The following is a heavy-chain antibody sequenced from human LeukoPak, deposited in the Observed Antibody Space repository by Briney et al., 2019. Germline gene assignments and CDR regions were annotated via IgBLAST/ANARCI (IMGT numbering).Heavy chain of an antibody. Sequence: SETLSLTCAVSGYSISRGYYWGWVRQPPEKGLGCIGSIYHSGSTYYNPSLKSRITMSVDTSKTQFSLKLSSVTAADTAVYYCAKRDIVVVPAAISFVSWFDPWGQGTLVTVSS. J-gene: IGHJ5*02. D-gene: IGHD2-2*01. V-gene: IGHV4-38-2*01. CDR2: IYHSGST. CDR3: AKRDIVVVPAAISFVSWFDP. CDR1: GYSISRGYY.